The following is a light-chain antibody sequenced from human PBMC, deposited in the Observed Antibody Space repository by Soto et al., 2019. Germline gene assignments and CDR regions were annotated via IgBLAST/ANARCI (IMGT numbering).Light chain of an antibody. CDR2: GAS. CDR3: QQYSTWPRT. CDR1: QSFRGL. J-gene: IGKJ1*01. V-gene: IGKV3-15*01. Sequence: IVLTQSPGTLSFSPGERAALSCRASQSFRGLLAWYQQKPGQAPRLLIFGASTRATSIPARFTGSRSGTEFSLTISSLQSEDFAVYYCQQYSTWPRTFGQGTKVDIK.